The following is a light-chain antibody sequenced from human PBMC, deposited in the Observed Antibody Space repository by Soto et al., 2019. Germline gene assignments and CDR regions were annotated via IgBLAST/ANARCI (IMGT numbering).Light chain of an antibody. CDR1: SSNIGTNT. J-gene: IGLJ3*02. CDR3: AAWDARLNGVV. V-gene: IGLV1-44*01. CDR2: SND. Sequence: QSVLTQPPSTSGTPGQRVTISCSGSSSNIGTNTVNWYQQVPGTAPKLLIYSNDQRPSGVPYRFSGSKSGTSVSLAISGLQCEDEADYFCAAWDARLNGVVFGGGTQLTVL.